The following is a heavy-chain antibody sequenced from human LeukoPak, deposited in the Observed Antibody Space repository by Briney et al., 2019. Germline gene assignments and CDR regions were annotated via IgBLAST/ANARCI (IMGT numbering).Heavy chain of an antibody. CDR1: GYTFTSSG. V-gene: IGHV1-18*01. CDR3: AKNSSGGYSDY. J-gene: IGHJ4*02. CDR2: ISTYTGYS. Sequence: ASVTVSFTASGYTFTSSGISWVRQAPGQGLEWMGWISTYTGYSKYAQNLQGRVTMTADTSTSTAYMELSSLRSDDTAVYYCAKNSSGGYSDYWGQGTLVTVSS. D-gene: IGHD6-19*01.